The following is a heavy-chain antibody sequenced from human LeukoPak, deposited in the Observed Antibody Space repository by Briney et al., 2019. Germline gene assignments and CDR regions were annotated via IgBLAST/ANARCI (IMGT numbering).Heavy chain of an antibody. V-gene: IGHV3-23*01. D-gene: IGHD1-26*01. Sequence: GGSLRLSCAASGFTFSSYAMSWVRQAPGKGLEWVSAISGSGGSTYYTDSVKGRFTISRDNSKSMAFLQMNSLRVDDTAVYYCATPAYRDRGGFEFWGQGTLVTVSS. CDR1: GFTFSSYA. CDR2: ISGSGGST. J-gene: IGHJ4*02. CDR3: ATPAYRDRGGFEF.